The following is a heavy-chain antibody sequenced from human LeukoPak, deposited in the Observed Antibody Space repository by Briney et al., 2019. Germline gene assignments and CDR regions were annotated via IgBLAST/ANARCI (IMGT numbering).Heavy chain of an antibody. V-gene: IGHV3-21*01. D-gene: IGHD5-12*01. Sequence: GGSLRLSCAASGFTFSSYSMNWVRQAPGKGLEWVSSISSSSSYIYYADSVKGRFTISRDNAKNSLYLQMNSLRAEDTAVYYCARDRGYSGSYYYYYMDVWGKGTTVTVSS. CDR2: ISSSSSYI. CDR3: ARDRGYSGSYYYYYMDV. J-gene: IGHJ6*03. CDR1: GFTFSSYS.